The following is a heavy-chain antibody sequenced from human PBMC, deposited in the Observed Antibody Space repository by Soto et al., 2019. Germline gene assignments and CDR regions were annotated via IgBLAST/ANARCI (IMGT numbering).Heavy chain of an antibody. Sequence: QVQLVQSGAEMKKPGSSVKVSCKVSGDSFSSYAISWVRQAPGEGLEWVGGIIPIFETANYAQNFQGRVTITAVESTTTAYLEVTRLRPQDPAVLYCAASDSSSWQHDYWGQGTLITVSS. CDR2: IIPIFETA. D-gene: IGHD6-13*01. CDR3: AASDSSSWQHDY. V-gene: IGHV1-69*01. J-gene: IGHJ4*02. CDR1: GDSFSSYA.